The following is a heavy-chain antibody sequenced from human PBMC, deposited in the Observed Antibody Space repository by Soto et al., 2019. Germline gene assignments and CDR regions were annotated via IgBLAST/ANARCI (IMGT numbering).Heavy chain of an antibody. J-gene: IGHJ4*02. CDR2: IIPIFGTT. V-gene: IGHV1-69*13. Sequence: ASVKVSCKASGGTFSSFAISWVRQAPGQGLEWMGGIIPIFGTTNYAQKFQGRVTITADESTSTAYMEVTTLRSEDTAVYYCARDRDHTYDYWGQGTLVTVSS. CDR1: GGTFSSFA. CDR3: ARDRDHTYDY.